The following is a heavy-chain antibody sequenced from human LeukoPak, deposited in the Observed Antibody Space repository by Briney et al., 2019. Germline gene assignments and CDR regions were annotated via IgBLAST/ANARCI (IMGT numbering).Heavy chain of an antibody. D-gene: IGHD3-9*01. V-gene: IGHV1-18*04. J-gene: IGHJ4*02. CDR2: ISAYDGNT. Sequence: ASVKVSCKASGYTFISYGISWVRQAPGQGLEWMGWISAYDGNTNYAQKLQGRVTMTTDTSTSTAYMELRSLRSDDTAVYYCAREGTYYAILTGYPLAGVRSYYFDYWGQGTLVTVSS. CDR3: AREGTYYAILTGYPLAGVRSYYFDY. CDR1: GYTFISYG.